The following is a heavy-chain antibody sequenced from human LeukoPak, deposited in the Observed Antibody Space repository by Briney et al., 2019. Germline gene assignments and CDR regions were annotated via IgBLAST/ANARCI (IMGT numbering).Heavy chain of an antibody. J-gene: IGHJ6*03. D-gene: IGHD2-15*01. V-gene: IGHV4-34*01. CDR3: ARDLIGYCSGGSCPRDYMDV. Sequence: PSETLSLTCAVYGGSFSGSYWSWIRQPPGKGLEWIGEINHSGSTNYNPSLKSRVTISVDTSKNQFSLRLSSVTAADTAVYFCARDLIGYCSGGSCPRDYMDVWGKGTTVTVSS. CDR1: GGSFSGSY. CDR2: INHSGST.